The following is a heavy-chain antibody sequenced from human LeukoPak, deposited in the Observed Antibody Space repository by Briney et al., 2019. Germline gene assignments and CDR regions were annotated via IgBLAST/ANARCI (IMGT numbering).Heavy chain of an antibody. CDR2: IYSSGTT. Sequence: SETLSLTCAVSGGSISSSTFYWGWIRQPPGTGLEWIGTIYSSGTTYYSPSLKSRVTVSVDTSKNQFSLNLSSVTAADTAVYYCARHLALYCHAMDVWGQGTTVTVSS. V-gene: IGHV4-39*01. CDR3: ARHLALYCHAMDV. CDR1: GGSISSSTFY. D-gene: IGHD1-26*01. J-gene: IGHJ6*02.